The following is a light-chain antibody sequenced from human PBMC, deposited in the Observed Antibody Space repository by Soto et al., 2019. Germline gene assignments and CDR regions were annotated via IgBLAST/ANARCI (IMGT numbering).Light chain of an antibody. Sequence: EIVLTQSPVTLSLSPGERATLSCRASQNVSTNSLAWYQQKPAQLPRFLIYAASTRATGIPHRFSGSGSGRGFTLTVSSLQSKDFGVYSCQQYKSWRLTF. CDR1: QNVSTN. J-gene: IGKJ3*01. CDR3: QQYKSWRLT. CDR2: AAS. V-gene: IGKV3D-15*01.